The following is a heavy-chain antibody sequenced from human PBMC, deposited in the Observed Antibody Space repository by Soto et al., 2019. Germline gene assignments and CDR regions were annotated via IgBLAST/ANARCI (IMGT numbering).Heavy chain of an antibody. V-gene: IGHV1-3*01. CDR1: GYTFTSYA. D-gene: IGHD5-12*01. CDR2: INAGNGNT. CDR3: ARGPDIVATIDYYYYMDV. J-gene: IGHJ6*03. Sequence: ASVKVSCKASGYTFTSYAMHWVRQAPGQRLEWMGWINAGNGNTKYSQKFQGRVTITRDTSASTAYMELSSLRSEDTAVYYCARGPDIVATIDYYYYMDVWGKGTTVTVSS.